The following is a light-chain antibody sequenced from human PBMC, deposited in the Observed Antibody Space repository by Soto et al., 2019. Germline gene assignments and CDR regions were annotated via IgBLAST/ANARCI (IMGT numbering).Light chain of an antibody. CDR2: EVS. CDR3: CSYTSSPSAV. J-gene: IGLJ2*01. CDR1: SSDVGRYNY. Sequence: QSALTQPASVSGSPGQSITISCTGTSSDVGRYNYGSWFQQHPGKAPKLMIFEVSTRPSGVSNRFSGSKSGNTASLTISGLQIEDEAYYYCCSYTSSPSAVFGGGTKLTVL. V-gene: IGLV2-14*01.